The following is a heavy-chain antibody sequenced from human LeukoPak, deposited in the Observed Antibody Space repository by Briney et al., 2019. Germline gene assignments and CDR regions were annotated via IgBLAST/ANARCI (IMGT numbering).Heavy chain of an antibody. CDR3: ARGRIVVVPAFKLSSSTSCYIDY. Sequence: SETLSLTCTVSGGSISSSSYYWGWIRQPPGKGLEWIGSIYYSGSTYYNPSLKSRVTISVDTSKNQFSLKLSSVTAADTAVYYCARGRIVVVPAFKLSSSTSCYIDYWGQGTLVTVSS. CDR1: GGSISSSSYY. D-gene: IGHD2-2*02. V-gene: IGHV4-39*07. CDR2: IYYSGST. J-gene: IGHJ4*02.